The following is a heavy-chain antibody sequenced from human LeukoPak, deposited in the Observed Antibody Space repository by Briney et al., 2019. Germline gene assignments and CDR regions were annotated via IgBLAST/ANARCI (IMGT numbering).Heavy chain of an antibody. Sequence: SETLSLTCSVSGGFSSSYYWNWIRQPAAKRLEWIGRIYSSGSANYNPSLNSRVTMSVDTSKNQYSLKLTSVTAADTAVYYCASKHQWSDGFHIWGQGAMVIVSS. CDR3: ASKHQWSDGFHI. CDR2: IYSSGSA. D-gene: IGHD2-8*01. CDR1: GGFSSSYY. V-gene: IGHV4-4*07. J-gene: IGHJ3*02.